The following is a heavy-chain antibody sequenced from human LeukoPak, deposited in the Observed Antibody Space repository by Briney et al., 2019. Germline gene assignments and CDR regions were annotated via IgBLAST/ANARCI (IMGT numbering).Heavy chain of an antibody. D-gene: IGHD4-23*01. J-gene: IGHJ4*02. CDR2: ISGDGGST. CDR3: ASTTVADFDY. V-gene: IGHV3-43*02. Sequence: QPGGSLGLSCAASGFTFDDYAMHWVRQAPGKGLEWVSLISGDGGSTYYADSVKGRFTISRDNSKNSLYLQMNSLRTEDTALYYCASTTVADFDYWGQGTLVTVSS. CDR1: GFTFDDYA.